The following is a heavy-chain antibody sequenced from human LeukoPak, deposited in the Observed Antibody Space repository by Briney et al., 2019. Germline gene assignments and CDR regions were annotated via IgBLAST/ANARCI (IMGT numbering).Heavy chain of an antibody. CDR1: GGSISSGGYY. V-gene: IGHV4-31*03. CDR3: AKFGSDAFDI. D-gene: IGHD3-10*01. J-gene: IGHJ3*02. Sequence: SETLSLTCSVSGGSISSGGYYWNWVRQLPEKGLEWLGYISHSGYSYYTPSLKSRLTISMDTSKNQFSLKLTSVTAADTAVYYYAKFGSDAFDIWGQGTMVTVSS. CDR2: ISHSGYS.